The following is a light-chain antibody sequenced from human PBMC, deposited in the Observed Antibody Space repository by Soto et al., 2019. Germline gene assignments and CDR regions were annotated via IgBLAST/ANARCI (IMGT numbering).Light chain of an antibody. CDR2: GAS. CDR3: QQYKNWPTIT. V-gene: IGKV3-15*01. J-gene: IGKJ5*01. Sequence: EIVMTQSPATLSVSPGERVTLSCRASQSVNNKVAWYQQKPGQAPRLLIFGASTRATGIPARFSGSGSVTEFTLTISSLQSADFAVYYGQQYKNWPTITFGQGTRLEIK. CDR1: QSVNNK.